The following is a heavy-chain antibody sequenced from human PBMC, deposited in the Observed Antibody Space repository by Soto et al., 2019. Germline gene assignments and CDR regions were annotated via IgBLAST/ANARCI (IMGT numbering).Heavy chain of an antibody. J-gene: IGHJ4*02. CDR2: ITTDKGKT. CDR3: ATRSPAFDY. CDR1: GYTFTGFG. Sequence: ASVKVSCKTSGYTFTGFGISWVRQAPGQGLEWMGWITTDKGKTNYAQKFQGRVTMTTDTSTSTAYMELRSLRSDDTAVYYCATRSPAFDYWGQGTLVTSPQ. V-gene: IGHV1-18*01.